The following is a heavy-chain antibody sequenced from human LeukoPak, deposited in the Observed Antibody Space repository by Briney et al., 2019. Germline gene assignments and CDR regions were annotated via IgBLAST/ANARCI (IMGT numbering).Heavy chain of an antibody. V-gene: IGHV3-7*01. Sequence: PGGSLRLSCAASGFTFNGYWMSWVRQAPGKGLEWVANVVSDGSDKYYVDSVKGRFTTSRDNAKNSLDLQMNSLRAEDTTVYYCARNNYYARDYWGQGTLVTVSS. J-gene: IGHJ4*02. CDR3: ARNNYYARDY. CDR1: GFTFNGYW. D-gene: IGHD1-26*01. CDR2: VVSDGSDK.